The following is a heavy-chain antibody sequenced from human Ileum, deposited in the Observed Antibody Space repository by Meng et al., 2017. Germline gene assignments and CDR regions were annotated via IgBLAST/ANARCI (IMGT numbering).Heavy chain of an antibody. V-gene: IGHV3-74*03. Sequence: EVKRGESGGGLVPPRGSWRLSCAGSGFTLISYAMSWVRQAPGKVLEWVSRIDPDGSDPTYADSVKGRFSISRDNAKNTVYLQMNSLRAEDSALYYCTNDRLNHWGQGALVTVSS. CDR2: IDPDGSDP. CDR1: GFTLISYA. D-gene: IGHD1-1*01. CDR3: TNDRLNH. J-gene: IGHJ1*01.